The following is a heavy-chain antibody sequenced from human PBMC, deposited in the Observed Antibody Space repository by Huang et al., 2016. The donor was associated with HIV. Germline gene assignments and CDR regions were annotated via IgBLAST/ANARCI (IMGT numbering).Heavy chain of an antibody. CDR2: ISVTWSVI. CDR3: ARGYSSSWLDN. CDR1: GFRFSSCN. V-gene: IGHV3-48*01. D-gene: IGHD6-13*01. Sequence: EEQMVESGGGLVQPGGSLRLSCAASGFRFSSCNMNWVRQAQGKGLEWISYISVTWSVITYTDSVKCRFTVSRDNANNSLYLQMDSLRAEDTAVYYCARGYSSSWLDNWGQGTLVTVSS. J-gene: IGHJ4*02.